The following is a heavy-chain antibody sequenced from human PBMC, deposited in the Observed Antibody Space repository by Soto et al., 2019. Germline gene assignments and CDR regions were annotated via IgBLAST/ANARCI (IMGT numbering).Heavy chain of an antibody. CDR3: ARHLRSLVRGGRPSYFDY. V-gene: IGHV4-39*01. Sequence: PSETLSLTCTVSGGSISSSSYYWGWIRQPPGKGLEWIGSIYYSGSTYYNPSLKSRVTISVDTSKNQFSLKLSSVTAADTAVYYCARHLRSLVRGGRPSYFDYWGQGTLVTVSS. CDR2: IYYSGST. J-gene: IGHJ4*02. CDR1: GGSISSSSYY. D-gene: IGHD6-6*01.